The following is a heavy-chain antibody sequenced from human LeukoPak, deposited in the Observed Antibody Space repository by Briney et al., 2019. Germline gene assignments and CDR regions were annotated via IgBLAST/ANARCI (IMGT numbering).Heavy chain of an antibody. D-gene: IGHD3-22*01. CDR2: IPYDGTDK. V-gene: IGHV3-30*18. CDR3: AKLDYYDSSGYYYDYFDY. Sequence: GGSLRLSCAASGFTFSSYGMHCVPQAPGKGLEWVALIPYDGTDKYYADSVKGRFTISRDNSKNTLYLQMNSLRAEDTAVYYCAKLDYYDSSGYYYDYFDYWGQGTLGTVSS. J-gene: IGHJ4*02. CDR1: GFTFSSYG.